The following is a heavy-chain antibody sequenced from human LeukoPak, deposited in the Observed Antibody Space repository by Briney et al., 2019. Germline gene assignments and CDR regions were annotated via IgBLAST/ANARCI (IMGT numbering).Heavy chain of an antibody. D-gene: IGHD3-16*02. CDR1: GFTFSDSA. V-gene: IGHV3-23*01. J-gene: IGHJ3*01. Sequence: GGSLRLSCAASGFTFSDSAMTWVRQVPGKGLEWVSLISSSGENTYYADSVKGRFTISRDNSKNTLSLQMNSLRVEDTAIYYCAKDIQLSTWGLGTMVTVSS. CDR2: ISSSGENT. CDR3: AKDIQLST.